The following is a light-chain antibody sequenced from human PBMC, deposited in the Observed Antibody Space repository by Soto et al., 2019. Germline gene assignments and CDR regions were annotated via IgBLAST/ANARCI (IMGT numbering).Light chain of an antibody. J-gene: IGKJ1*01. Sequence: EIVLTQSPGTLSLSPGERATLSCRARQSVSNYLAWYQQKPGQAPRLLIYGASSRATGIPDRFSGSGSGTDFTCTISRLEPEDLAVYYCQQYGGSPQTFGQGAKVES. CDR2: GAS. CDR1: QSVSNY. CDR3: QQYGGSPQT. V-gene: IGKV3-20*01.